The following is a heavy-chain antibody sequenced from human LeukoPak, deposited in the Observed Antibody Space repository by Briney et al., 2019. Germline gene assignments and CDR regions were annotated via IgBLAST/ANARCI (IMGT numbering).Heavy chain of an antibody. CDR2: INHSGST. Sequence: NSSETLSLTCAVYGGSFSGYYWSWIRQPPGKRLEWIGEINHSGSTNYNPSLKSRVTISVDTSKNQFSLKLSSVTAADTAVYYCARGRKRGAAAGPVFDYWGQGTLVTVSS. J-gene: IGHJ4*02. V-gene: IGHV4-34*01. D-gene: IGHD6-13*01. CDR3: ARGRKRGAAAGPVFDY. CDR1: GGSFSGYY.